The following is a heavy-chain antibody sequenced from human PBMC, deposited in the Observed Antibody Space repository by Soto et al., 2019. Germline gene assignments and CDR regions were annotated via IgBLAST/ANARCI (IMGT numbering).Heavy chain of an antibody. CDR2: INESGST. J-gene: IGHJ4*02. Sequence: QVQLQQWGAGLVKPSETLSLSCAVYGQSFSGHSWAWIRQSPGKGLEWIGEINESGSTYYNPSLKSRVHISADTSKNQFSLKLSSVSAADTAVYFCARGSGIVALPGELEDVNYDYWGQGTLVNVSS. D-gene: IGHD1-1*01. CDR1: GQSFSGHS. V-gene: IGHV4-34*01. CDR3: ARGSGIVALPGELEDVNYDY.